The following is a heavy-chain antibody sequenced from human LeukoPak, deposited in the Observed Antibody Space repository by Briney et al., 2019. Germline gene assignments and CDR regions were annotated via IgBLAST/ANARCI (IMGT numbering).Heavy chain of an antibody. Sequence: PSETLSLTCTVYGGSVSSDGYYWSWIRQPPGKGLEWIGEINHSGSTNYNPSLKSRVTISVDTSKNQFSLKLSSVTAADTAVYYCAREGAFVGDAFDIWGQGTMVTVSS. CDR3: AREGAFVGDAFDI. J-gene: IGHJ3*02. V-gene: IGHV4-61*08. CDR2: INHSGST. CDR1: GGSVSSDGYY.